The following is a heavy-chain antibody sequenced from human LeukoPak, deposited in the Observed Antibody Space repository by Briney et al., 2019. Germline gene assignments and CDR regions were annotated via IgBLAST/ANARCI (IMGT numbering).Heavy chain of an antibody. D-gene: IGHD5-24*01. CDR3: ARDWDDGRAERPA. V-gene: IGHV3-53*01. CDR2: IYSGGDT. CDR1: GFTVSGNY. J-gene: IGHJ5*02. Sequence: GGSLRLSCAASGFTVSGNYMSWVRQAPGKGLEFVAAIYSGGDTYYAVSVKGRFTVSRDKSKNTVYLQMNSLRAEDTAVYYCARDWDDGRAERPAWGQGTLVTVSS.